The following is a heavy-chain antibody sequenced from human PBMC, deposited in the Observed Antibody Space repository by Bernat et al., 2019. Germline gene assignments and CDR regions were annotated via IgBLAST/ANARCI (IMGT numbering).Heavy chain of an antibody. D-gene: IGHD6-19*01. CDR1: GFTFSSYG. CDR3: AKDSLYSSGWYGVGD. Sequence: QVQLVESGGGVVQPGRSLRLSCAASGFTFSSYGMHWVRQAPGKGLEWVAVISHDRNTLYYADSVKGRFTISTDDSKNTLYLQLDSLRAEDTAMYYCAKDSLYSSGWYGVGDWGQGTLVTVAS. V-gene: IGHV3-30*18. CDR2: ISHDRNTL. J-gene: IGHJ4*02.